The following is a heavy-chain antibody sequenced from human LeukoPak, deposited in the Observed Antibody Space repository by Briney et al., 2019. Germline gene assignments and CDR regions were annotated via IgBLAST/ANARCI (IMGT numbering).Heavy chain of an antibody. V-gene: IGHV3-21*04. D-gene: IGHD6-19*01. CDR1: GFTFSSYS. J-gene: IGHJ4*02. CDR3: AKEERAQQWLVLPSSFDY. Sequence: GGSLRLSCAASGFTFSSYSMNWVRQAPGKGLEWVSSISSSSSYIYSADSVKGRFTISRDNAKNSLYLQMNSLRAEDTAVYYCAKEERAQQWLVLPSSFDYWGQGTLVTVSS. CDR2: ISSSSSYI.